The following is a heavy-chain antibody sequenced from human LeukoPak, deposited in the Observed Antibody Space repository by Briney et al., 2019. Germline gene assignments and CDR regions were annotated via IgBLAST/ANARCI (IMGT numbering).Heavy chain of an antibody. V-gene: IGHV3-30*04. D-gene: IGHD5-12*01. CDR3: ARAPRGYSGYDHYFDY. CDR1: GFTLSSYA. J-gene: IGHJ4*02. Sequence: PGGSLRLSCAASGFTLSSYAMHWVRQAPGKGLEWVAVISYDGSNKYYADSVKGRFTISRDNSKNTLYLQMNSLRAEDTAVYYCARAPRGYSGYDHYFDYWGQGTLVTVSS. CDR2: ISYDGSNK.